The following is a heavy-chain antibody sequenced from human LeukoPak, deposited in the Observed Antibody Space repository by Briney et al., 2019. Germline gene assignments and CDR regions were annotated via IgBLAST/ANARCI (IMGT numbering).Heavy chain of an antibody. CDR3: AKDLVSTYYYDSSGYY. CDR1: GYSVSSGYY. CDR2: IYHSGST. D-gene: IGHD3-22*01. V-gene: IGHV4-38-2*02. J-gene: IGHJ4*02. Sequence: SETLSLTCTVSGYSVSSGYYWGWIRQPPGKGLEWIGSIYHSGSTYYNPSLKSRVTISVDTSKNQFSLKLSSVTAADTAVYYCAKDLVSTYYYDSSGYYGGQGTLVTVSS.